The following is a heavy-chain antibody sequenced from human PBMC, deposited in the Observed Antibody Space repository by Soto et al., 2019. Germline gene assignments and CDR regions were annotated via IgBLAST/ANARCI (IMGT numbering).Heavy chain of an antibody. Sequence: PSGTLSLTCTVSGGSISIYFWSWIRQPPGKGLEWIGSIYYSGSTYHNPSLKSRVTISVDRSNNQFSLKLTSVTAADTAVYYCARHFSVDHFDYWGQGALVTVSS. CDR1: GGSISIYF. J-gene: IGHJ4*02. D-gene: IGHD3-9*01. CDR3: ARHFSVDHFDY. CDR2: IYYSGST. V-gene: IGHV4-39*01.